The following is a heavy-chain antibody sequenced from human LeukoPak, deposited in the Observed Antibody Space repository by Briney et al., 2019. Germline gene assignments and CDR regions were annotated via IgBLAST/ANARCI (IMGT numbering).Heavy chain of an antibody. CDR2: FNPEDGET. CDR3: ARGLMIRGVADY. J-gene: IGHJ4*02. D-gene: IGHD3-10*01. CDR1: GYSLSDSS. V-gene: IGHV1-24*01. Sequence: GASVKVSCKVSGYSLSDSSMHWVRQAPGKGLEWMGTFNPEDGETIYAQKFQGRVTMTEDTSIDTAYLDLSSLRSEDTAVYYCARGLMIRGVADYWGQGTLVTVSS.